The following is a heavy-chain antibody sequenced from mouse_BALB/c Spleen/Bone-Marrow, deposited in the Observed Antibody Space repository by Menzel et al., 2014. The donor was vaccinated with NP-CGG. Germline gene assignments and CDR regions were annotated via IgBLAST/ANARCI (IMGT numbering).Heavy chain of an antibody. V-gene: IGHV2-2*02. J-gene: IGHJ4*01. Sequence: QVQLKESGPGLVQPSQSLSITCTVSGFSLTSYGVHWVRQSPGKGLEWLGVIWSGGSTDYNAAVISRLSISKDNSKSQVVFKMNSLQANDTAIYYCARRYAMDYWGQGTSVTVSS. CDR2: IWSGGST. CDR3: ARRYAMDY. CDR1: GFSLTSYG.